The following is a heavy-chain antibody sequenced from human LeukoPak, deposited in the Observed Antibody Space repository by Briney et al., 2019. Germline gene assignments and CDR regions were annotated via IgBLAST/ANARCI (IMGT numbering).Heavy chain of an antibody. Sequence: ASVKVSCKASGYTFTGYYMHWVRQAPGQGLEWMGWINPNSGGTNYAQKFQGRVTMTRDTSISTAYMELSRLRSDDMAVYYCARECVAAAGSFDPWGQGTLVTVSS. J-gene: IGHJ5*02. CDR1: GYTFTGYY. CDR2: INPNSGGT. D-gene: IGHD6-13*01. CDR3: ARECVAAAGSFDP. V-gene: IGHV1-2*02.